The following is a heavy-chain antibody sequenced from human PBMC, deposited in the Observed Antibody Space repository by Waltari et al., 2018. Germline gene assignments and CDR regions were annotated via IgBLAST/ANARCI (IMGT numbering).Heavy chain of an antibody. CDR2: IYYSGST. Sequence: QLQLQESGPGLVKPSETLSLTCTVSGGSISSSSYYWGWIRQPPGKGLEWIGSIYYSGSTYYNPSLKSRVTISVDTSKNQFSLKLSSVTAADTAVYYCARDLYCSGGSCYSNDAFDIWGQGTMVTVSS. V-gene: IGHV4-39*07. D-gene: IGHD2-15*01. CDR1: GGSISSSSYY. CDR3: ARDLYCSGGSCYSNDAFDI. J-gene: IGHJ3*02.